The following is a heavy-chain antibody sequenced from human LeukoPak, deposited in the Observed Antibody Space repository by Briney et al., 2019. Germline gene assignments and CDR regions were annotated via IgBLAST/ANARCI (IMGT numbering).Heavy chain of an antibody. CDR3: ARGGRLWELFHWFDP. D-gene: IGHD3-16*01. CDR1: GGSISSYY. Sequence: PSETLSLTCTVSGGSISSYYWSWIRQPPGKGLEWIGYIYYGGSTNYNPSLKSRVTISVDTSKNQFSLKLSSVTAADTAVYYCARGGRLWELFHWFDPWGQGTLVTVSS. J-gene: IGHJ5*02. V-gene: IGHV4-59*01. CDR2: IYYGGST.